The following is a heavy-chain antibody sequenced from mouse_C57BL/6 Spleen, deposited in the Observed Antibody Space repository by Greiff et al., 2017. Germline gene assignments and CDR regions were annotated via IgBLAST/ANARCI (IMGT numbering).Heavy chain of an antibody. D-gene: IGHD2-1*01. J-gene: IGHJ3*01. Sequence: QVQLQQSGPGLVQPSQSLSITCTVSGFSLTSYGVHWVRQSPGKGLEWLGVIWSGGSTDYNAAFISRLSISKDNSKSQVFFKMNRLQADDTAIYYCARNGNYVWFAYWGQGTLVTVSA. CDR3: ARNGNYVWFAY. CDR2: IWSGGST. CDR1: GFSLTSYG. V-gene: IGHV2-2*01.